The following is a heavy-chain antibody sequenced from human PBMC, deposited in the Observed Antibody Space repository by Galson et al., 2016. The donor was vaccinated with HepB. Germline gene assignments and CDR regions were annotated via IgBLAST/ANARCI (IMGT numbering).Heavy chain of an antibody. J-gene: IGHJ5*02. CDR3: ARNRHCSGGSCYGA. D-gene: IGHD2-15*01. Sequence: SLRLSCAASGFTVSNNYMRWVRQAPGKGLESVSLIYSGGSTYYADSVKGRFTIARDSSKNTLYLQMTSLRAEDTAVYYCARNRHCSGGSCYGAWGQGTLVTVSS. V-gene: IGHV3-66*01. CDR2: IYSGGST. CDR1: GFTVSNNY.